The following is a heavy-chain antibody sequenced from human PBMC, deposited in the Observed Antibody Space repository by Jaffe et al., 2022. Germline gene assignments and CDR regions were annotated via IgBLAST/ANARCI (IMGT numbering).Heavy chain of an antibody. CDR3: ARDEVATIKFDY. CDR2: ISSNNRII. Sequence: EVQLVESGGHLIQPGGSLRLSCAASGFTFNSYSMNWVRQAPGKGLEWVSHISSNNRIIYYADSVKGRFTISRDNAKNSLYLQMNSLRVEDTAVYYCARDEVATIKFDYWGQGTLVTVSS. CDR1: GFTFNSYS. J-gene: IGHJ4*02. D-gene: IGHD5-12*01. V-gene: IGHV3-48*01.